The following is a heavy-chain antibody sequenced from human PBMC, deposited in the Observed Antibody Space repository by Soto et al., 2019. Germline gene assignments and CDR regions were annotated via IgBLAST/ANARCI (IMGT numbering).Heavy chain of an antibody. CDR1: GGTFSSYA. V-gene: IGHV1-69*12. CDR2: IIPIFGTA. Sequence: QVQLVQSGAEVKKPGSSVKVSCKASGGTFSSYAISWVRQAPGQGLEWMGGIIPIFGTANYAQKVQGRVTITADASTSTADMELSSLRAEDTAVYYCAGGGYGDYGGAFDIWGQGRMVTVSS. D-gene: IGHD4-17*01. J-gene: IGHJ3*02. CDR3: AGGGYGDYGGAFDI.